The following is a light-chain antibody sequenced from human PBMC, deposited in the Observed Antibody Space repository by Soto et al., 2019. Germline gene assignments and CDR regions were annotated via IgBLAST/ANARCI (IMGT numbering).Light chain of an antibody. Sequence: DIPMTQSPSTLSASVGDGVTITCRASQSIGNWLAWYQQKPGKAPRLLMYDASTLASGLPTRFSGSGSGTQFTLTIRSLQPDDFATYYCQHCDGHSCTFGPGTTVDI. CDR3: QHCDGHSCT. CDR2: DAS. CDR1: QSIGNW. V-gene: IGKV1-5*01. J-gene: IGKJ1*01.